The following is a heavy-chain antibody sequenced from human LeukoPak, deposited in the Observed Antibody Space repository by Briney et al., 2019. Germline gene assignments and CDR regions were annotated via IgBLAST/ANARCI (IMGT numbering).Heavy chain of an antibody. D-gene: IGHD6-13*01. CDR3: ARRGAGRLHYMDV. V-gene: IGHV3-20*04. CDR2: INWNGGTT. Sequence: PGGSLRLSCEVSGFIFDEYGMNWVRQAPGKGLEWVSGINWNGGTTGYADSVKGRFTISRDNAKNSLYLKMNSLRAEDTASYYCARRGAGRLHYMDVWGKGITVTVSS. J-gene: IGHJ6*03. CDR1: GFIFDEYG.